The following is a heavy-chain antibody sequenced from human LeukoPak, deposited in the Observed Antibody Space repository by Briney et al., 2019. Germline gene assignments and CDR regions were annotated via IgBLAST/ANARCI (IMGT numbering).Heavy chain of an antibody. CDR1: GYSFPSYW. J-gene: IGHJ6*02. V-gene: IGHV5-51*01. CDR3: ASAIRYYDSSGYPPHYYYYYGMDV. CDR2: LYPGDSDT. Sequence: GESLNISCKGSGYSFPSYWIGWVRQMPGKGLEWMGILYPGDSDTRYSPSFQGQVTISADKSISTAYLQWSNLKASDTAMYYCASAIRYYDSSGYPPHYYYYYGMDVWGQGTTVTVSS. D-gene: IGHD3-22*01.